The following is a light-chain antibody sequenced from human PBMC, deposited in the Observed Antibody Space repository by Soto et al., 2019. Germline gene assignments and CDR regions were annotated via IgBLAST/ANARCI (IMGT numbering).Light chain of an antibody. V-gene: IGLV2-14*01. CDR3: ASYTTSSTLV. CDR2: AVT. CDR1: SSDIGGYNF. J-gene: IGLJ2*01. Sequence: QSALTQPASVSGSPGQSITISCTGTSSDIGGYNFVSWYHQHPGKAPKLLIYAVTNRPSGIPDRFSGSKSGNTASLTISGLQAEDGADYYCASYTTSSTLVFVGGTKLTVL.